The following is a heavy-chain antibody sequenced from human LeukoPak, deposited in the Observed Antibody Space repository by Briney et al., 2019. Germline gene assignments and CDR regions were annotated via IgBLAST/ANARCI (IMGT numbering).Heavy chain of an antibody. J-gene: IGHJ4*02. CDR3: ARDAWFGELLYPFDY. CDR2: IKQDGSEK. D-gene: IGHD3-10*01. Sequence: GGSLRLSCAASGFTFSSYWMSWVRQAPGKGLEWVANIKQDGSEKHYVDSVKGRFTISRDNAKNSLYLQMNSLRAEDTAVYYCARDAWFGELLYPFDYWGQGTLVTVSS. V-gene: IGHV3-7*01. CDR1: GFTFSSYW.